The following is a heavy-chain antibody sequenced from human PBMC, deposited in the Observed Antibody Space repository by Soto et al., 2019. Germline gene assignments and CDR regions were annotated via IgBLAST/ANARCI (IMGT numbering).Heavy chain of an antibody. CDR3: ASGYPLGWFDP. J-gene: IGHJ5*02. CDR2: IIPILGIA. CDR1: GGTFSSYT. V-gene: IGHV1-69*02. Sequence: ASVKVSCKASGGTFSSYTISWVRQAPGQGLEWMGRIIPILGIANYAQKLQGRVTITADKSTSTAYMELSSLRSEDTAVYYCASGYPLGWFDPWGQGTLVTVSS. D-gene: IGHD3-22*01.